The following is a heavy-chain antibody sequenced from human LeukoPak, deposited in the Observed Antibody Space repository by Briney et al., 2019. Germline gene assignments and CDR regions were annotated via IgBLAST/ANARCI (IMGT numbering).Heavy chain of an antibody. CDR3: ARGRVDSNYSHLDS. Sequence: PGGSLGLSCVASGFTSGSYSMSWVRQAPGEGLEWVASIKHDGREKHYLDSVKGRFAISRDNTKNSLYLQINSLRAEDAAVYYCARGRVDSNYSHLDSWGQGTLVTVSS. D-gene: IGHD5-24*01. CDR1: GFTSGSYS. V-gene: IGHV3-7*01. J-gene: IGHJ4*02. CDR2: IKHDGREK.